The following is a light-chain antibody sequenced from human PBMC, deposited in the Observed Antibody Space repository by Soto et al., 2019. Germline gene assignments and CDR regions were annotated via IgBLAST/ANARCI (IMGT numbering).Light chain of an antibody. V-gene: IGLV6-57*03. CDR2: EDN. CDR1: SGSIASNY. Sequence: NFMLTQPHSVSESPGKTVTISCTRSSGSIASNYVQWYQQRPGSAPTTVIYEDNQRPSGVPDRVSGSIDSSSNSASLTISGLKTEDEADYYCQSYDSSNLAVFGGGTQLTVL. J-gene: IGLJ7*01. CDR3: QSYDSSNLAV.